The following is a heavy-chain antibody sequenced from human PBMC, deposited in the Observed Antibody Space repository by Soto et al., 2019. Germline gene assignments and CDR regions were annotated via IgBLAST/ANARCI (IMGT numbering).Heavy chain of an antibody. Sequence: QLVETGGGLIQPGTSLTLSCAASGFSVSRNYMTWVLQAPGKGLEWVSFVYSCGATFYADSVKGRFILSRDDSQNTMYLQMKNLRAEDTAVYYCSRVPGRQWGRGTLVTVAS. CDR1: GFSVSRNY. CDR2: VYSCGAT. V-gene: IGHV3-53*02. J-gene: IGHJ4*02. D-gene: IGHD3-10*01. CDR3: SRVPGRQ.